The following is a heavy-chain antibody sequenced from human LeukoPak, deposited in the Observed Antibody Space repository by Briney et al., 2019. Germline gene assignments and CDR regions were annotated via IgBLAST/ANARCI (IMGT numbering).Heavy chain of an antibody. CDR2: IKQDGSEK. CDR1: GFIFSSYW. CDR3: VRGSLASGVVVYYYYYLDV. V-gene: IGHV3-7*01. J-gene: IGHJ6*03. Sequence: GGSLRLSCAASGFIFSSYWMSWVRQAPGKGLEWVANIKQDGSEKYYVDSVKGRFTISRDNAKNSLFLQMSSLRAEDTAVYYCVRGSLASGVVVYYYYYLDVWGKGTTVTVSS. D-gene: IGHD3-3*01.